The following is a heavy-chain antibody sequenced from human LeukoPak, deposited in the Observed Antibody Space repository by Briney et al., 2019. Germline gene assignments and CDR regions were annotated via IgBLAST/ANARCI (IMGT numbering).Heavy chain of an antibody. V-gene: IGHV3-20*04. CDR3: ARGPYFDSSGYYWHYMDV. Sequence: GGSLRLSCAASGFRFDDYGISWVRQAPGKGLEWVSGINWSGTSTGYADSVRGRITISRDNAKNSLYLQMNSLRAEDTALYYCARGPYFDSSGYYWHYMDVWGKGTTVTVSS. CDR1: GFRFDDYG. CDR2: INWSGTST. J-gene: IGHJ6*03. D-gene: IGHD3-22*01.